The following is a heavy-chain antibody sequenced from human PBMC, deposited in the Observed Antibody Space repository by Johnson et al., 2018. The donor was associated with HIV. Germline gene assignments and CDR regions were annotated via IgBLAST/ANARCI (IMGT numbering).Heavy chain of an antibody. CDR1: GFTFSSYG. CDR2: IRFDGSNK. J-gene: IGHJ3*02. V-gene: IGHV3-30*02. CDR3: ARGKAFDI. Sequence: VLLLESGGGVVQPGGSLRLSCAASGFTFSSYGMHWVRQAPGKGLEWVAFIRFDGSNKYYADSVKGRFTISRDNSKNTLSLQMNSLRAGDTAVYYCARGKAFDIWGQGTMVTVSS.